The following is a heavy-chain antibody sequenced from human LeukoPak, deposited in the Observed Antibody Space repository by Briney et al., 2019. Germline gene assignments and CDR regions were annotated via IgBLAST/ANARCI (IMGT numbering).Heavy chain of an antibody. V-gene: IGHV1-69*01. CDR1: GGTFSSYA. Sequence: EASVKVSCTASGGTFSSYAISWVRQAPGQGLEWMGGIIPIFGTANYAQKFQGRVTITADESTSTAYMELSSLRSEDTAVYYCARDLYYYDSSGYGPWFDPWGQGTLVTVSS. J-gene: IGHJ5*02. D-gene: IGHD3-22*01. CDR3: ARDLYYYDSSGYGPWFDP. CDR2: IIPIFGTA.